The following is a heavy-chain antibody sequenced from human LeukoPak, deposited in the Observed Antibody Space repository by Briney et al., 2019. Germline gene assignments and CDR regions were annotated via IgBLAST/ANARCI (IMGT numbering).Heavy chain of an antibody. Sequence: GGSLRLSCAASGFTFSNAWLSWVRQAPGKGLEWVGRIKGKPDGGTTDYAAPVKGKFTISRDDSKNTLYLQMNGLQTEDTAVYYCTTGSDLDYWGQGTLVTVSS. CDR3: TTGSDLDY. J-gene: IGHJ4*02. CDR1: GFTFSNAW. CDR2: IKGKPDGGTT. V-gene: IGHV3-15*01. D-gene: IGHD3-3*01.